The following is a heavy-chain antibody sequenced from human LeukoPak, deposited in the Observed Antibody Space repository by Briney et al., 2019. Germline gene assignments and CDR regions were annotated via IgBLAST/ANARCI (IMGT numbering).Heavy chain of an antibody. J-gene: IGHJ6*02. CDR1: GFTSSSYS. CDR2: ISSSSSYI. CDR3: AVTTRSYYYYGMDV. V-gene: IGHV3-21*01. Sequence: PGGSLRLSCAASGFTSSSYSMTWVRQAPGKGLEWVSSISSSSSYIYYADSVKGRFTISRDNAKNSLYLQMNSLRAEDTAVYYCAVTTRSYYYYGMDVWGQGTTVTVSS. D-gene: IGHD4-17*01.